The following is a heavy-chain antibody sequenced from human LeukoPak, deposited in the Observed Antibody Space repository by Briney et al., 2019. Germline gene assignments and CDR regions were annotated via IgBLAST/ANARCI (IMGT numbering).Heavy chain of an antibody. CDR1: GGSTRSYY. J-gene: IGHJ4*02. D-gene: IGHD1/OR15-1a*01. CDR2: IYSSGYT. V-gene: IGHV4-4*07. CDR3: ARGEHSADY. Sequence: PSETLSLTCTVSGGSTRSYYWNWIRQPAGKGLEWIGRIYSSGYTNYNPSLKNRVSMSVDTSKNQFSLKLTSLTAADTAVYYCARGEHSADYWGPGALVTVSS.